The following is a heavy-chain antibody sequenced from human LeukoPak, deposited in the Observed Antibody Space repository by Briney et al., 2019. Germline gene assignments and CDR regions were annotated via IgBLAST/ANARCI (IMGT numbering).Heavy chain of an antibody. CDR2: ISYDGSNK. CDR3: AKSHYYDSSGSIDY. CDR1: GFTFSSYG. Sequence: PGGSLRLSCAASGFTFSSYGMHWVRQAPGKGLEWVAVISYDGSNKYYADSVKGRFTISRDNSKNTLYLQMNSLRAEDTAVYYCAKSHYYDSSGSIDYWGQGTLVTVSS. J-gene: IGHJ4*02. D-gene: IGHD3-22*01. V-gene: IGHV3-30*18.